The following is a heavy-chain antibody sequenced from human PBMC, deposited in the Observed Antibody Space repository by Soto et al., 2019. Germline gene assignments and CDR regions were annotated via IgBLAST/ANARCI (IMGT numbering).Heavy chain of an antibody. V-gene: IGHV4-34*01. CDR3: ARGRRIAYVSGAGSYQVFDY. Sequence: QVHLQQGGAGLLKPSETLSLTCPVSGGPFSDFFWSRIRQPPGKGQEWIGEINHSGSTQHNPSLNRRVSMSVDPSKNQFSLKLSAVPEADTAVYYCARGRRIAYVSGAGSYQVFDYWGQGALVADTS. CDR2: INHSGST. CDR1: GGPFSDFF. J-gene: IGHJ4*02. D-gene: IGHD3-10*01.